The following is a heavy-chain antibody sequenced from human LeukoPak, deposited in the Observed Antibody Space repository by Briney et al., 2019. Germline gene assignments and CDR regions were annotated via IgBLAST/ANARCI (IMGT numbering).Heavy chain of an antibody. V-gene: IGHV3-74*01. Sequence: GGSLRLSCAASGFTFSSYWMHWVRQAPGKGLVWVSRINSDGSSTSYADSVKGRFTISRDNAKNTLYLQMNSLRAEDTAVYYCARSIVGAGEIDYYYYYYGMDVWGQGTTVTVSS. D-gene: IGHD1-26*01. CDR2: INSDGSST. CDR1: GFTFSSYW. J-gene: IGHJ6*02. CDR3: ARSIVGAGEIDYYYYYYGMDV.